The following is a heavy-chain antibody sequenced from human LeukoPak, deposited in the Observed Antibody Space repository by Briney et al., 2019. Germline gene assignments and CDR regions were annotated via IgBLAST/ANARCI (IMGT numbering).Heavy chain of an antibody. CDR3: AKRIAAAGIGYYFDY. D-gene: IGHD6-13*01. V-gene: IGHV3-23*01. J-gene: IGHJ4*02. CDR2: LSGSGGIR. CDR1: GFTFSSYA. Sequence: PGGSLRLSCAASGFTFSSYAMSGVRQPQGKGLDWVSVLSGSGGIRYYADSVKGRFTISRDNSKNTLYLQMNSLRAEDTAVYYCAKRIAAAGIGYYFDYWGQGTLVTVSS.